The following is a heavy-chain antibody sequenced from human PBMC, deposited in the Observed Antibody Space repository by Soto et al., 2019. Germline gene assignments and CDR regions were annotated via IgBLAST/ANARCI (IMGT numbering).Heavy chain of an antibody. CDR3: ARRIMLAY. D-gene: IGHD3-16*01. Sequence: SETLSLTCTVSGGSISSSSYYWGWIRQPPGKGLEWIGSIYYSGSTYYNPSLKSRVTISVDTSKNQFSLTVSSVTAADTAVYYCARRIMLAYSAQGTLVTVSS. CDR1: GGSISSSSYY. V-gene: IGHV4-39*01. J-gene: IGHJ4*01. CDR2: IYYSGST.